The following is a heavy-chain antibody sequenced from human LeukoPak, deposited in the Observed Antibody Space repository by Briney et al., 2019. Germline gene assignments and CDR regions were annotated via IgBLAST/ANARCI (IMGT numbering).Heavy chain of an antibody. CDR3: AGSLGYCTSNVCYLKY. J-gene: IGHJ4*02. CDR1: GGSISSGSYY. Sequence: SETLSLTCTVSGGSISSGSYYWSWIRQPAGKGLEWIGRIYTSGSTNYNPSLKSRVTISVDTSKNQFSLKLNSVTAADTAVYYCAGSLGYCTSNVCYLKYWGQGTLVTVSS. V-gene: IGHV4-61*02. CDR2: IYTSGST. D-gene: IGHD2-8*01.